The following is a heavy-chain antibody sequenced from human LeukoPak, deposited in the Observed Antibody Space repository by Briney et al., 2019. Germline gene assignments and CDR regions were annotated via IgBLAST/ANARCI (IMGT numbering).Heavy chain of an antibody. J-gene: IGHJ4*02. D-gene: IGHD3-22*01. V-gene: IGHV1-46*01. Sequence: ASVKVSCKASGYTFTSYYMHWVREAPGQGLEWMGIINPSGGSTSYAQKFQGRVTMTRDTSTSTVYMELSSLRSEGTAVYYCAREGDSSGYGTYYFDYWGQGTLVTVSS. CDR2: INPSGGST. CDR3: AREGDSSGYGTYYFDY. CDR1: GYTFTSYY.